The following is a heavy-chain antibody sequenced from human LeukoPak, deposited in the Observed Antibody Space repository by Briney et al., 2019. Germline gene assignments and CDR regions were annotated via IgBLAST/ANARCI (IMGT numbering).Heavy chain of an antibody. Sequence: GGSLRLSCAAPGFTFSTHWMHWVRQAPGKGLVWVSQINSDGSTTIYADSVEGRFTISRDNAKNTVYLQMNRLGAEDTAVYYCARSLLDWGHGTLVTVSS. D-gene: IGHD2-21*01. CDR2: INSDGSTT. CDR1: GFTFSTHW. CDR3: ARSLLD. V-gene: IGHV3-74*01. J-gene: IGHJ4*01.